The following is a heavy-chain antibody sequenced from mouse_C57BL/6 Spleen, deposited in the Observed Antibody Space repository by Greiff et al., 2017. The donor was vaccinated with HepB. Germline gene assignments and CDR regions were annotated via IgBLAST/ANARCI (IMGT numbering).Heavy chain of an antibody. J-gene: IGHJ3*01. CDR2: IYPGSGST. Sequence: QVQLQQPGAELVKPGASVKMSCKASGYTFTSYWITWVKQRPGQGLEWIGDIYPGSGSTNYNEKFKSKATLTVDTSSRTAYMQLSSLTSEDSAVYYCANLYYDYDGFAYWGQGTLVTVSA. D-gene: IGHD2-4*01. CDR1: GYTFTSYW. V-gene: IGHV1-55*01. CDR3: ANLYYDYDGFAY.